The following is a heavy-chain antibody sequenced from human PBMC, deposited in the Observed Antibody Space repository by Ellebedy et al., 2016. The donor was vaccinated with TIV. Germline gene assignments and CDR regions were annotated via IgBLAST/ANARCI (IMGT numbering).Heavy chain of an antibody. J-gene: IGHJ4*02. D-gene: IGHD3-3*01. Sequence: AASVNVSCKASGYTFTSYGISWVRQAPGQGLEWMGWISAYNGNTNYAQKLQGRVTMTTDTSTSTAYMELRSLRSDDTAVYYCARDGRFLEWLPPLEQQLVHSDYWGQGTLVTVSS. CDR1: GYTFTSYG. CDR3: ARDGRFLEWLPPLEQQLVHSDY. V-gene: IGHV1-18*04. CDR2: ISAYNGNT.